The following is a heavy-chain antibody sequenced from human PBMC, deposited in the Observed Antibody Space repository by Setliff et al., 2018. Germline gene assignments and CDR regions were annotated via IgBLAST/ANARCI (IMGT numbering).Heavy chain of an antibody. Sequence: SETLSLTCAIYGQSFSDYYWSWVRQPPGKGLEWIGEIYHSGSTNYNPSLKSRVTISVDTSKNQFSLKLSSVIAADTAVYYCARDRQYCSSPTCYSSYFYYYGMDVWGQGTTVTVSS. CDR2: IYHSGST. CDR1: GQSFSDYY. J-gene: IGHJ6*02. CDR3: ARDRQYCSSPTCYSSYFYYYGMDV. D-gene: IGHD2-2*02. V-gene: IGHV4-34*01.